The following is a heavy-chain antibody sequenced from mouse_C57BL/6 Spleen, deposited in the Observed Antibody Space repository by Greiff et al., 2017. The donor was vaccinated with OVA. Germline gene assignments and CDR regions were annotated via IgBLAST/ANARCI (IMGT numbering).Heavy chain of an antibody. V-gene: IGHV10-1*01. CDR1: GFSFNTYA. CDR3: VRHGYYGSSYEAWFAY. Sequence: DVHLVESGGGLVQPKGSLKLSCAASGFSFNTYAMNWVRQAPGKGLEWVARIRSKSNNYATYYADSVKDRFTISRDDSESMLYLQMNNLKTEDTAMYYCVRHGYYGSSYEAWFAYWGQGTLVTVSA. D-gene: IGHD1-1*01. J-gene: IGHJ3*01. CDR2: IRSKSNNYAT.